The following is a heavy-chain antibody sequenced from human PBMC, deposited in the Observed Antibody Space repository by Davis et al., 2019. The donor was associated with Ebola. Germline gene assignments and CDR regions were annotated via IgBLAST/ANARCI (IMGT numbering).Heavy chain of an antibody. D-gene: IGHD5-24*01. CDR3: ARQSEMATINFDN. CDR2: IYPGDSDT. Sequence: KVSCKGSGYSFTSYCIGWVRQMPGKGLQWMGIIYPGDSDTRYSPSFQGQVTISADKSISTAYLQWSSLKASDTAMYYCARQSEMATINFDNWGQGTLVTVSS. V-gene: IGHV5-51*01. CDR1: GYSFTSYC. J-gene: IGHJ4*02.